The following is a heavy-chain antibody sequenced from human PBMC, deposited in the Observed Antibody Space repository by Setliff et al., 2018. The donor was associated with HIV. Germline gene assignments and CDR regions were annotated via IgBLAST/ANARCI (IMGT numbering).Heavy chain of an antibody. CDR3: SRGADSVKGRFAISSDKAKNTVYLQMNSLRAEDTAVYYCAFGGGWLHDY. J-gene: IGHJ4*01. D-gene: IGHD1-20*01. CDR2: IYPDDSDA. Sequence: GESLKISCKGSGYSFSTYWIAWVRQMPGRGLEVMGLIYPDDSDARYNPSFQGQVTISAAKSLRTAYLQWSSLKTPDTAFYFWSRGADSVKGRFAISSDKAKNTVYLQMNSLRAEDTAVYYCAFGGGWLHDYWGQGTLVTVSS. CDR1: GYSFSTYW. V-gene: IGHV5-51*01.